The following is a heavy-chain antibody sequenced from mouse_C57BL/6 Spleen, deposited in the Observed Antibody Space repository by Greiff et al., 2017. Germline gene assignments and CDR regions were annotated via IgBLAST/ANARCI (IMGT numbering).Heavy chain of an antibody. V-gene: IGHV5-4*01. CDR1: GFTFSSYA. CDR2: ISDGGSYT. Sequence: EVQVVESGGGLVKPGGSLKLSCAASGFTFSSYAMSWVRRTPEKRLEWVATISDGGSYTYYPDNVKGRFTISRDTAKNNLYLQMRHLKSEDTDMYYCARDNDDYGAMDYWGQGTSVTVSS. CDR3: ARDNDDYGAMDY. J-gene: IGHJ4*01.